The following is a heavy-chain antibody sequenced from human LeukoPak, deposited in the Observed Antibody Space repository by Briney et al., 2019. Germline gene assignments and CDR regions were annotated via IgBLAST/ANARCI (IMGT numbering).Heavy chain of an antibody. CDR3: ARHRGYSGFTATFDY. J-gene: IGHJ4*02. CDR2: IYYSGSS. V-gene: IGHV4-39*01. Sequence: SETLSLTCSVSGGSISSSSSYWGWIRQPPGKGLEWIGSIYYSGSSFDNPALKSRVTISVDTSKNQFSLKLSSVTAADTAVYYCARHRGYSGFTATFDYWGQGTLVTVSS. D-gene: IGHD5-12*01. CDR1: GGSISSSSSY.